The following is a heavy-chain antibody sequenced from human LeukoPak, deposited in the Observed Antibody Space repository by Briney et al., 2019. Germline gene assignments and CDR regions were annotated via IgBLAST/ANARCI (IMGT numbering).Heavy chain of an antibody. CDR3: ARDPILYDILTDNYFDY. Sequence: GGSLRLSCAASGFTFSSYSMNWVRHAPGKGLEWVSSISSSSSYIYYADSVKGRFTISRDNAKNSLYLQMNSLRAEDTAVYYCARDPILYDILTDNYFDYWGQGTLVTVSS. J-gene: IGHJ4*02. CDR1: GFTFSSYS. CDR2: ISSSSSYI. D-gene: IGHD3-9*01. V-gene: IGHV3-21*01.